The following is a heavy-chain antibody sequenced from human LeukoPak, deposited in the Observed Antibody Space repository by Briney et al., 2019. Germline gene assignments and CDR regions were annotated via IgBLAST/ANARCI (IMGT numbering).Heavy chain of an antibody. J-gene: IGHJ4*02. Sequence: SETLSLTCTVSGGTIGSYYWSWIRQPPGKGLEWIGYIYYSGSTNYNPSLKSRVTISVDTSKNQFSLKLSSVTAADTAVYYCARDPGGGDYFDYWGQGTLVTVSS. D-gene: IGHD3-10*01. V-gene: IGHV4-59*01. CDR3: ARDPGGGDYFDY. CDR2: IYYSGST. CDR1: GGTIGSYY.